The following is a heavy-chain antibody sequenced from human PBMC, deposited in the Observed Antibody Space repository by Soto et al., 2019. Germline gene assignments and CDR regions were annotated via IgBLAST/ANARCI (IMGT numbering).Heavy chain of an antibody. CDR1: GDSISSYS. CDR2: IYNDGNT. Sequence: SETLSLTCTVSGDSISSYSWSWIRQSPGKGLEWIGYIYNDGNTNYNPSLKSRVTLSVDMSTNQFSLKLTSVTAADTAVYYCARLRISTVSTTYYFDYWGQGALVTVS. CDR3: ARLRISTVSTTYYFDY. J-gene: IGHJ4*02. D-gene: IGHD4-17*01. V-gene: IGHV4-59*01.